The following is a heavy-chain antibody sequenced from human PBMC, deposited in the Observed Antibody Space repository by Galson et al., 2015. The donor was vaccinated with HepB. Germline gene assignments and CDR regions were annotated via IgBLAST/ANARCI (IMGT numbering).Heavy chain of an antibody. CDR2: IYTSGRT. Sequence: LSLTCAVYGGSFSGSYYWSWIRQPAGKGLEWIGRIYTSGRTNYNPSLKSRVTMSVDTSRNQFSLKLSSVTAADTAVYYCARDMGMTAAGFYFDYWGQGTLVTVSS. V-gene: IGHV4-61*02. J-gene: IGHJ4*02. CDR1: GGSFSGSYY. CDR3: ARDMGMTAAGFYFDY. D-gene: IGHD6-13*01.